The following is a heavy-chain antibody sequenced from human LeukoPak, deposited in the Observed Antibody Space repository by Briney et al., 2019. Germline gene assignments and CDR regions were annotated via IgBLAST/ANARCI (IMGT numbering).Heavy chain of an antibody. CDR2: INPNSGVT. Sequence: ASVKVSFKASGYTFTGYYIHWVRQAPGQGLEWMGWINPNSGVTHYPQKFQGRVTLTRDTSIRTAYMEVSSLRSDDTAVYYCARGLQWLEAFDYWGLGTLVTVSS. CDR3: ARGLQWLEAFDY. J-gene: IGHJ4*02. D-gene: IGHD6-19*01. V-gene: IGHV1-2*02. CDR1: GYTFTGYY.